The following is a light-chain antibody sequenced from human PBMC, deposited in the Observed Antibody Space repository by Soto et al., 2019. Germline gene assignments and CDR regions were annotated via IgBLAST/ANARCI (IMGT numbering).Light chain of an antibody. CDR1: SSDVGAYNY. V-gene: IGLV2-8*01. J-gene: IGLJ3*02. CDR2: EVT. Sequence: QSALTQPPSASGSPGQSVTISFTGTSSDVGAYNYVSWYQQHAGKTPKLVIYEVTKRPSGVPDRFSGSKSANTASLTVSGLQAEDEADYYCSSFASSNTWLFGGGTKVTVL. CDR3: SSFASSNTWL.